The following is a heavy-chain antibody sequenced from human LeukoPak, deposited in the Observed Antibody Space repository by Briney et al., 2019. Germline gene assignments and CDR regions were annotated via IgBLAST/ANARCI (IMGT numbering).Heavy chain of an antibody. CDR2: IYPGDSHT. D-gene: IGHD3-10*01. J-gene: IGHJ4*02. CDR1: GYSFTSYW. V-gene: IGHV5-51*01. Sequence: GESLQISCQGSGYSFTSYWIGWVRPMPGKGLEWRGIIYPGDSHTRYSPSFQGQVTISADKSINTAYLQWSSLKASDTALYYCVVDFYSPGRTFDYWGQGTLVTVSS. CDR3: VVDFYSPGRTFDY.